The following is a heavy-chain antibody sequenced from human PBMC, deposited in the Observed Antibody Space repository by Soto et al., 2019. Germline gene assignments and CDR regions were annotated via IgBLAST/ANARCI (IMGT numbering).Heavy chain of an antibody. CDR2: INPRGGTT. CDR1: VYTFSFTNYY. D-gene: IGHD3-10*01. J-gene: IGHJ5*01. V-gene: IGHV1-46*01. Sequence: QVQLVQSGAELKKPGASVKVSCKASVYTFSFTNYYRYWVRQAPGQGLEWMAIINPRGGTTLYAQRFQGRVTMPRHPSTSTVYVELSSCGSDDPAVYYYATRMVNSDYVSIRDYDSWGQGTLVTVSP. CDR3: ATRMVNSDYVSIRDYDS.